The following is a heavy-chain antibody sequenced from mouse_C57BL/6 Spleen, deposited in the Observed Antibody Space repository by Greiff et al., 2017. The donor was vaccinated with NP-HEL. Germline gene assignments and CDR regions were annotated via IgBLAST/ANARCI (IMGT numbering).Heavy chain of an antibody. CDR3: VRGPLIYYYGSSYAMDY. CDR2: IRSKSNNYAT. J-gene: IGHJ4*01. D-gene: IGHD1-1*01. V-gene: IGHV10-1*01. CDR1: GFSFNTYA. Sequence: EVKLVESGGGLVQPKGSLKLSCAASGFSFNTYAMNWVRQAPGKGLEWVARIRSKSNNYATYYADSVKDRFTISRDDSESMLYLQMNNLKTEDTAMYYCVRGPLIYYYGSSYAMDYWGQGTSVTVSS.